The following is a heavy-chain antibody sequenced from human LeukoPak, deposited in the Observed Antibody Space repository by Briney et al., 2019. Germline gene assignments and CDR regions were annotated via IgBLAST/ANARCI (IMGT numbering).Heavy chain of an antibody. CDR2: INPNSGGT. J-gene: IGHJ4*02. V-gene: IGHV1-2*02. CDR3: ARDGHFDC. CDR1: GYTXTAYY. Sequence: ASVKVSCQASGYTXTAYYLHWVRQAPGQGLEWMGWINPNSGGTNYAQKFQGRVTMTRDTSISTAYMELSRLRSDDTAVYYCARDGHFDCWGQGTLVTVSS.